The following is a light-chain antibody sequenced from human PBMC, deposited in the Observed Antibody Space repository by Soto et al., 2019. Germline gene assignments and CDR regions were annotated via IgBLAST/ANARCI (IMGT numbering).Light chain of an antibody. CDR2: DVS. V-gene: IGLV2-14*03. Sequence: QSVLTQPASVSGSPGQSITISCTGTSSDVGGYNYVSWYQHHPGKAPKLMIYDVSNRPSGFSNRFSGSKSGNTASLTISGLQAEDEADYYCSSYTSSSTQVFGTGTKVTVL. CDR3: SSYTSSSTQV. CDR1: SSDVGGYNY. J-gene: IGLJ1*01.